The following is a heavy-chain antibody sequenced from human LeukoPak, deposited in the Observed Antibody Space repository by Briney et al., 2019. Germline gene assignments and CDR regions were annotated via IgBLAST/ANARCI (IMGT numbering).Heavy chain of an antibody. CDR1: GYTFRSYG. V-gene: IGHV1-18*01. CDR3: ARDEARYSSGYYPNWFDP. Sequence: ASVKVTLKASGYTFRSYGISWVRHAPGQGLEWMGWISGYNGNTHYAHNLQGRVTMTTDTSTSTAYMELRSLRSDDTAVYYCARDEARYSSGYYPNWFDPWGQGTLVTVSS. CDR2: ISGYNGNT. D-gene: IGHD3-22*01. J-gene: IGHJ5*02.